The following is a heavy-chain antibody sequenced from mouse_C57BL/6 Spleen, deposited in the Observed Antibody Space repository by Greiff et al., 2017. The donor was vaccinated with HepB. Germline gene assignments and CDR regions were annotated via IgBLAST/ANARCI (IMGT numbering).Heavy chain of an antibody. D-gene: IGHD1-1*01. CDR2: ISSGGSYT. Sequence: DVHLVESGGDLVKPGGSLKLSCAASGFTFSSYGMSWVRQTPDKRLEWVATISSGGSYTYYPDSVKGRFTISRDNAKNTLDLQMSSLKSEGTAMYYCARRYYGSKYWYCDVWGKGTTVTVSS. J-gene: IGHJ1*03. CDR1: GFTFSSYG. CDR3: ARRYYGSKYWYCDV. V-gene: IGHV5-6*01.